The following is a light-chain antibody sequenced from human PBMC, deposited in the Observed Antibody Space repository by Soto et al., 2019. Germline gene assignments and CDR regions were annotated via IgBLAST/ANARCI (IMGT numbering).Light chain of an antibody. CDR2: DVS. CDR1: SSDVGGYNY. CDR3: SSYTSSNIVI. Sequence: QSALTQPASVSGSPGQSITISCTGTSSDVGGYNYVSWYQHHPGKVPKFMIYDVSNRPSGVSNRFSGSKSGNTASLTISGLQAEDEADYYCSSYTSSNIVIFGGGTKLTVL. V-gene: IGLV2-14*03. J-gene: IGLJ2*01.